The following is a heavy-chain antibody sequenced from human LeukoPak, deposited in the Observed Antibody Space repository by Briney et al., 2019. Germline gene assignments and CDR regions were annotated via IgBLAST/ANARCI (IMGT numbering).Heavy chain of an antibody. V-gene: IGHV3-74*01. J-gene: IGHJ4*02. CDR1: GFNFYNYW. CDR2: INSDGKTT. D-gene: IGHD1-26*01. Sequence: GGSLRLSCAASGFNFYNYWMQWVRQAPGKGLVWVSGINSDGKTTTYADSVKGRFTISRDTAKNTLFLQMNSLRVEDTAVYYCAKLNSYWSFDYWGQGSLVTVSS. CDR3: AKLNSYWSFDY.